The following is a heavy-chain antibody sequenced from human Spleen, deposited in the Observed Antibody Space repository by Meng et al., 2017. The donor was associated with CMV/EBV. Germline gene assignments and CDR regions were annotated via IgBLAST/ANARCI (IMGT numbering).Heavy chain of an antibody. J-gene: IGHJ4*02. CDR3: ARDPRVKSYVVVPAASDY. V-gene: IGHV3-9*01. CDR2: ISWNSGSI. CDR1: GFTFDDYA. Sequence: SLKISCAASGFTFDDYAMHWVRQAPGKGLEWVSGISWNSGSIGYADSVKGRFTISRDNAKNSLYLQMNSLRAEDTAVYYCARDPRVKSYVVVPAASDYWGQGTMVTVSS. D-gene: IGHD2-2*01.